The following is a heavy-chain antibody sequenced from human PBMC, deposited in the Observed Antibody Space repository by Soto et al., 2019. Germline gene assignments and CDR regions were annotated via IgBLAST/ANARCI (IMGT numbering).Heavy chain of an antibody. CDR2: ISGSGGDT. CDR3: AKHIGGWYRWDY. CDR1: GFTFSTYV. D-gene: IGHD6-19*01. J-gene: IGHJ4*02. V-gene: IGHV3-23*01. Sequence: LRLSCAASGFTFSTYVMNWVRQAPGKGLEWVSAISGSGGDTYYADSVKGRFTMSRDNSKNTLYLQMNSLRAEDTAVYYCAKHIGGWYRWDYWGQGTLVTVSS.